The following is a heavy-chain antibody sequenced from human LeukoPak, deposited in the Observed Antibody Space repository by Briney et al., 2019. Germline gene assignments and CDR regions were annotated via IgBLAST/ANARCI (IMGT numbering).Heavy chain of an antibody. CDR1: GFTFSSYW. CDR3: AREELVASLDY. Sequence: PGGSLRLSCAASGFTFSSYWMHWVRQVPGKGLVWVSRINSDGSSTSYADSVKGRFTISRDNAKNTLYLQMNSLRAEDTAVYYCAREELVASLDYWGQGTLVTVSS. J-gene: IGHJ4*02. D-gene: IGHD1-7*01. V-gene: IGHV3-74*01. CDR2: INSDGSST.